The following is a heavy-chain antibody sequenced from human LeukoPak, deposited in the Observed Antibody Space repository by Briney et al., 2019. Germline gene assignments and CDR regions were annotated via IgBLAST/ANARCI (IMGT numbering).Heavy chain of an antibody. J-gene: IGHJ4*02. CDR3: AKDRGTGTWDFDY. V-gene: IGHV3-21*01. CDR2: ISSSSSYI. CDR1: GFTFSSYS. Sequence: GGSLRLSCAASGFTFSSYSMNWVRQAPGKGLEWVSSISSSSSYIYYADSVKGRFTISRDNSKNTLYLQMNSLRAEDTAVYYCAKDRGTGTWDFDYWGQGTLVTVSS. D-gene: IGHD1-1*01.